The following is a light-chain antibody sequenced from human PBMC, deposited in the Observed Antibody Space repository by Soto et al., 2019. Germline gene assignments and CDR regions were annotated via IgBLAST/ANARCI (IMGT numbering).Light chain of an antibody. Sequence: DIVMTQSPLSLPVTPGEPASISCRSSQSLLYSNGYNYLDWYLQKPGQSPQLLIYLGSNRASGVPDRFSGSGSGTDVTLKISRVEAEDVGVSSCMHTLQTPLSFGGGTKVEIE. CDR2: LGS. V-gene: IGKV2-28*01. CDR1: QSLLYSNGYNY. CDR3: MHTLQTPLS. J-gene: IGKJ4*01.